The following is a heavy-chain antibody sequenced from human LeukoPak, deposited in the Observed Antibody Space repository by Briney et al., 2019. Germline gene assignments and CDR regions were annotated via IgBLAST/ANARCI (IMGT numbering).Heavy chain of an antibody. V-gene: IGHV3-9*01. CDR1: GFTFDDYA. J-gene: IGHJ4*02. Sequence: GGSLRLSCAASGFTFDDYAMHWVRQAPGKGLEWVSGISWNSGSIGYADSVKGRFTISRDNAENSLYLQMNSLRAEDTALYYCAKDKYYYGSGSYLVGVLDYWGQGTLVTVSS. CDR2: ISWNSGSI. CDR3: AKDKYYYGSGSYLVGVLDY. D-gene: IGHD3-10*01.